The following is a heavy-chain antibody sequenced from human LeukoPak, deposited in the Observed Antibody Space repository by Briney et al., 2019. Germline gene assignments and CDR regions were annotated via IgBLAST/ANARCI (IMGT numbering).Heavy chain of an antibody. CDR3: ARGREAPYYDFWSGYPHY. D-gene: IGHD3-3*01. CDR2: MNPNSGNT. J-gene: IGHJ4*02. Sequence: ASVKVSCKASGYTFTSYDINWVQQATGQGLEWMGWMNPNSGNTGYAQKFQGRVTMTRNTSISTAYMELSSLRSEDTAVYYCARGREAPYYDFWSGYPHYWGQGTLVTVSS. CDR1: GYTFTSYD. V-gene: IGHV1-8*01.